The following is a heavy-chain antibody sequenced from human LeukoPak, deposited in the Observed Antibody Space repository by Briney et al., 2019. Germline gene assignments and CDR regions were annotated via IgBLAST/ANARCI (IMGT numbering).Heavy chain of an antibody. CDR2: IYSGGST. Sequence: GGSLRLSCAASGFTVSSNYMSWVRQAPGKGLEWVSVIYSGGSTYYADSVKGRFTIFRDNSKNTLYLQMNSLRAEDTAVYYCASGLRFLEWFDPWGQGTLVTVSS. D-gene: IGHD3-3*01. V-gene: IGHV3-66*01. CDR1: GFTVSSNY. J-gene: IGHJ5*02. CDR3: ASGLRFLEWFDP.